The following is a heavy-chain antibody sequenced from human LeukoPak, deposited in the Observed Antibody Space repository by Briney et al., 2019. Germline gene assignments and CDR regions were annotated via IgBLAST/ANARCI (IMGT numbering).Heavy chain of an antibody. CDR1: GFTFSSYA. Sequence: PGRSLRLSCAASGFTFSSYAMHWVRQAPGKGLEWVAVISYDGSNKYYADSVKGRFTISRDNSKNTLYLQMNSLGAEDTAVYYCAKGPRAYSSSFPYYYYGMDVWGQGTTVTVSS. CDR3: AKGPRAYSSSFPYYYYGMDV. CDR2: ISYDGSNK. V-gene: IGHV3-30-3*01. J-gene: IGHJ6*02. D-gene: IGHD6-13*01.